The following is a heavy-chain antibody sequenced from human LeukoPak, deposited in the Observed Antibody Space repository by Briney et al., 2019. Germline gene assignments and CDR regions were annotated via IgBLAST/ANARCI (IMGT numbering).Heavy chain of an antibody. CDR1: GYTFTSYY. CDR3: ARGGVLRYFDWLMDY. V-gene: IGHV1-2*02. CDR2: INPNSGGT. Sequence: GASVKVSCKASGYTFTSYYMHWVRQAPGQGLEWMGWINPNSGGTNYAQKFQGRVTMTRDTSISTAYMELSRLRSDGTAVYYCARGGVLRYFDWLMDYWGQGTLVTVSS. D-gene: IGHD3-9*01. J-gene: IGHJ4*02.